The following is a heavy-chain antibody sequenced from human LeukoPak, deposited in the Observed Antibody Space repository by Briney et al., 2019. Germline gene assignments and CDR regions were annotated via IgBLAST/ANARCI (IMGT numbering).Heavy chain of an antibody. D-gene: IGHD1-7*01. CDR1: GFTFSSYS. CDR3: ARVDRYNWNYKVTRGHVDY. CDR2: ISSSSSYI. Sequence: GGSLRLSCAASGFTFSSYSMNWVRQAPGKGLEWVSSISSSSSYIYYADSVKGRFTISRDNAKNSLYLQMNSLRAEDTAVYYCARVDRYNWNYKVTRGHVDYWGQGTLVTVSS. J-gene: IGHJ4*02. V-gene: IGHV3-21*01.